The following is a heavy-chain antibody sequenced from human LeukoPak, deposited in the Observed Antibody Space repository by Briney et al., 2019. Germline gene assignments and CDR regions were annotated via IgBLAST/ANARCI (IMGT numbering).Heavy chain of an antibody. CDR3: AKDRSSYGDYGYFDY. Sequence: GGSLRLSCAASGFTFSSYGMHWVRQAPGKGLEWVAVISCDGSNKYYADSVKGRFTISRDNSRNTLYLQMDSLRAEDTAVYYCAKDRSSYGDYGYFDYWGQGTLVTVSS. D-gene: IGHD4-17*01. CDR2: ISCDGSNK. V-gene: IGHV3-30*18. CDR1: GFTFSSYG. J-gene: IGHJ4*02.